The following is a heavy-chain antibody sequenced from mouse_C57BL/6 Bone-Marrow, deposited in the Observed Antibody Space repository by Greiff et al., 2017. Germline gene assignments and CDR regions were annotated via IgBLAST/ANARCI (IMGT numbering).Heavy chain of an antibody. Sequence: QVQLQQPGAELVRPGTSVKLSCKASGYTFTSYWMHWVKQRPGQGLEWIGVIDPSDSYTNYHQKFKGKATLTVDTSASTAYMQLSSLTSEDSAVYYYYYDYFYYYAMDYWGQGTSVTVSS. V-gene: IGHV1-59*01. CDR3: YYDYFYYYAMDY. CDR2: IDPSDSYT. D-gene: IGHD2-4*01. CDR1: GYTFTSYW. J-gene: IGHJ4*01.